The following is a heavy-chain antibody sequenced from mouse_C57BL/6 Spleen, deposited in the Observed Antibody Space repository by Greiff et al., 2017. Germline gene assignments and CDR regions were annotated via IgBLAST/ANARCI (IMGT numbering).Heavy chain of an antibody. CDR1: GYTFTSYW. CDR3: ARGGYDYDAVYWYFDV. J-gene: IGHJ1*03. Sequence: VQLQQSGAELVRPGSSVKLSCKASGYTFTSYWMDWVKQRPGQGLEWIGNIYPSDSETHYNQKFKDKATLTVDKSSSTAYMQLSSLTSEDAAVYYCARGGYDYDAVYWYFDVWGTGTTVTVSS. D-gene: IGHD2-4*01. CDR2: IYPSDSET. V-gene: IGHV1-61*01.